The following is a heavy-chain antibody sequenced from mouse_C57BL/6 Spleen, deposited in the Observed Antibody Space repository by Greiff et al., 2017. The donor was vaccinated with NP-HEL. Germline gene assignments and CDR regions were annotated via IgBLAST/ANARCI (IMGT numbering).Heavy chain of an antibody. D-gene: IGHD4-1*01. Sequence: QVQLQQPGAELVKPGASVKLSCKASGYTFTSYWMHWVKQRPGQGLEWIGMIHPNSGSTNYNEKFKGKATLTADKSSSTAYMELRSLTSEDSAVYFCARNEGIELAWFAYWGQGTLVTVSA. CDR1: GYTFTSYW. V-gene: IGHV1-64*01. CDR3: ARNEGIELAWFAY. CDR2: IHPNSGST. J-gene: IGHJ3*01.